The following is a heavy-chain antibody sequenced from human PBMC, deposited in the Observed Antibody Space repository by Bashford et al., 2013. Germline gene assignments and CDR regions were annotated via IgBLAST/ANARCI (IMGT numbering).Heavy chain of an antibody. CDR3: AKVTVVGRRNGFFYYTDV. J-gene: IGHJ6*03. CDR2: ISGSSDNI. Sequence: SGGSLRLSCAASGFTFTNHAMTWVRQAPGKGLEWVSGISGSSDNINYAASVEGRFTISRDNSENTLYLQMNSLRVEDTAVYYCAKVTVVGRRNGFFYYTDVWGKGTTVTVSS. V-gene: IGHV3-23*01. D-gene: IGHD2-2*01. CDR1: GFTFTNHA.